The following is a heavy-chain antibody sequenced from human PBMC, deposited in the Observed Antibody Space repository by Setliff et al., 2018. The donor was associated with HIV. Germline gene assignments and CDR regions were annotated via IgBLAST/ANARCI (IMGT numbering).Heavy chain of an antibody. Sequence: LSLSCAASGFTFSNYAMGWVRQGPGKGLEWVSTIGAAGYPTHYAESVKGRFTISKDNSQNALYLQMNSLTDEDTAVYYCAKVFAFGVDGFDIWGQGTMVTVSS. CDR1: GFTFSNYA. CDR3: AKVFAFGVDGFDI. J-gene: IGHJ3*02. V-gene: IGHV3-23*01. D-gene: IGHD3-10*01. CDR2: IGAAGYPT.